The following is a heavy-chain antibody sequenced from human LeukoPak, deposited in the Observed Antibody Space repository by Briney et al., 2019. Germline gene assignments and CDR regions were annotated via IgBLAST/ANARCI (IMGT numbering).Heavy chain of an antibody. J-gene: IGHJ4*02. CDR1: GFTFSDFY. D-gene: IGHD3-3*01. CDR3: ARPSRSGYYTGIDI. V-gene: IGHV3-11*01. CDR2: ISSRSSTI. Sequence: GGSLRLSCAASGFTFSDFYLSWIRQAPGKGLEWLSYISSRSSTIYYADSVKGRFTISRDNAKNSLYLQMNNLRAEDTAVYYYARPSRSGYYTGIDIWGQGSLVTVSS.